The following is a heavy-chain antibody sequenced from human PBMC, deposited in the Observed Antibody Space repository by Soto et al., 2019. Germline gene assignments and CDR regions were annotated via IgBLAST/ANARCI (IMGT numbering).Heavy chain of an antibody. CDR2: INPSGGST. CDR3: ARDVPSSTAMVTSSWFDP. J-gene: IGHJ5*02. Sequence: RASGKVSCKASGYTFTSYYMHWVRQAPGQGLEWMGIINPSGGSTSYAQKFQGRVTMTRDTSTSTVYMELSSLRSEDTAVYYCARDVPSSTAMVTSSWFDPWGQGTLVTVSS. CDR1: GYTFTSYY. D-gene: IGHD5-18*01. V-gene: IGHV1-46*01.